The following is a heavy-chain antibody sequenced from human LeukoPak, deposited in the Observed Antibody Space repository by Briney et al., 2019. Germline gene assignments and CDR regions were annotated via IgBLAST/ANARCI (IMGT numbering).Heavy chain of an antibody. CDR2: IYYSGST. CDR1: GGSISSSSYY. CDR3: ARDNFYCSGGSCRLDY. J-gene: IGHJ4*02. Sequence: SETLSLTCTVSGGSISSSSYYWGWIRQPPGKGLEWIGSIYYSGSTYYNPSLKSRVTISVDTSKNQFSLKLSSVTAADTAVYYCARDNFYCSGGSCRLDYWGQGTLVTVSS. D-gene: IGHD2-15*01. V-gene: IGHV4-39*07.